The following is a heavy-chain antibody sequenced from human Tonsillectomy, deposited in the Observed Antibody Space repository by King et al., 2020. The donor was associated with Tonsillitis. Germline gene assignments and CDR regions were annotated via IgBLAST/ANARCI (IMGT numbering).Heavy chain of an antibody. CDR2: IYTSGST. D-gene: IGHD4-17*01. J-gene: IGHJ3*02. CDR3: ARSSWADYGDYDDAFDI. Sequence: PLQESGPGLVKPSETLSLTCTVSGGSISSYYWSWIRQPAGKGLAWIGRIYTSGSTNYNPSLKSRVTMSVDTSKNQFSLKLSSVTAADTAVYYCARSSWADYGDYDDAFDIWGQGTMVTVSS. V-gene: IGHV4-4*07. CDR1: GGSISSYY.